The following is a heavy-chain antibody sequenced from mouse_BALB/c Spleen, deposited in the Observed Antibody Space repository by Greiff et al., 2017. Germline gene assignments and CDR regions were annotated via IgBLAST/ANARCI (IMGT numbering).Heavy chain of an antibody. V-gene: IGHV1-7*01. Sequence: QVQLQQSGAELAKPGASVKMSCKASGYTFTSYWMHWVKQRPGQGLEWIGYINPSTGYTEYNQKFKDKATLTADKSSSTAYMQLSSLTSEDSAVYYCARSRGDYDAWFAYWGQGTLVTVSA. CDR1: GYTFTSYW. CDR3: ARSRGDYDAWFAY. CDR2: INPSTGYT. D-gene: IGHD2-4*01. J-gene: IGHJ3*01.